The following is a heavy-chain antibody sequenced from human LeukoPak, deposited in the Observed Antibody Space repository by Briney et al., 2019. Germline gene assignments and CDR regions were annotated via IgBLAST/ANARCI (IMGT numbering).Heavy chain of an antibody. J-gene: IGHJ5*02. V-gene: IGHV6-1*01. CDR2: TYYRSTWYN. CDR3: ARRLTQYDCFDP. Sequence: SQTLSLTCAISGDSVSSNSVAWNWIRQSPSRGLEWLGRTYYRSTWYNDYAVSVRGRITVNPDTSKNQFSLHLNSVTPEDTAVYYCARRLTQYDCFDPWGQGILVTVST. D-gene: IGHD2-2*01. CDR1: GDSVSSNSVA.